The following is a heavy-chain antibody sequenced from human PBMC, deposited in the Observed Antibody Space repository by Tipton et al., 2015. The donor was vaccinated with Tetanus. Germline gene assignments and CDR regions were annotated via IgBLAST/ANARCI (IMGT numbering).Heavy chain of an antibody. CDR1: GGSISSGGYY. J-gene: IGHJ4*02. V-gene: IGHV4-61*08. D-gene: IGHD2-21*01. CDR3: ARVALTAFSYGFDY. Sequence: TLSLTCTVSGGSISSGGYYWSWIRQHPGKGLEWIGYIYYSGSTNYNPSLKSRVTISVDTFKNQFSLKLSSVTAADTAVYYCARVALTAFSYGFDYWGQGTLVTVSS. CDR2: IYYSGST.